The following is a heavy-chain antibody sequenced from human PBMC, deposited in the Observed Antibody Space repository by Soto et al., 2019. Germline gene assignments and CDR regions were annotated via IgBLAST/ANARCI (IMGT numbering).Heavy chain of an antibody. CDR2: FDPEDGET. V-gene: IGHV1-24*01. CDR1: GYTLTELS. D-gene: IGHD3-3*01. J-gene: IGHJ6*02. CDR3: ARGREFYVFWSGYGLPPYYGMDV. Sequence: ASVKVSCKVSGYTLTELSMHWVRQAPGKGLEWMGGFDPEDGETIYAQKFQGRVTMTEDASTDTAYMELSSLRYEDTAVYYCARGREFYVFWSGYGLPPYYGMDVWGQGTTVTVS.